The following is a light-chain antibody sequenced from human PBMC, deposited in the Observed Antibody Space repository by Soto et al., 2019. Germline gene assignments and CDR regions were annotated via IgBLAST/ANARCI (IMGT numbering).Light chain of an antibody. V-gene: IGKV1-5*01. CDR3: QQYNNYPTT. J-gene: IGKJ1*01. CDR1: ESIRTW. CDR2: DAS. Sequence: DIQMTQSPTTLSASIGDRVTITCRASESIRTWLAWYQHKPGKAPKFLIYDASTLESGVPSRFSGSGSGTEFTLTITRLQPDDFATYYCQQYNNYPTTFGQGTKVEIK.